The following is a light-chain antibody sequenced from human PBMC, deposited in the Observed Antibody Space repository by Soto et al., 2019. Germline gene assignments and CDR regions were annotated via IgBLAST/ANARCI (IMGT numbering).Light chain of an antibody. CDR3: CSYAGSYTPL. Sequence: QSALTQPRSVSGSPGQSATISCTGTSSDVGGYNYVSWYQQHPGKAPKLMIYDVSKRPSGVPDRFSGSKSGNTASLTISGLQAEDEADYYCCSYAGSYTPLFGGGTKLTVL. CDR2: DVS. CDR1: SSDVGGYNY. J-gene: IGLJ2*01. V-gene: IGLV2-11*01.